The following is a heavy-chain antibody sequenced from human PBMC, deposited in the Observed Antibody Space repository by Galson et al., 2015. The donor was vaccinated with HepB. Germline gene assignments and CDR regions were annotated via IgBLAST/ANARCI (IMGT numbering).Heavy chain of an antibody. CDR3: AREAPQGLFIAAAGDYFDY. CDR1: GYTFTSYG. Sequence: SVKVSCKASGYTFTSYGISWVRQAPGQGLEWMGWISAYNGNTNYAQKLQGRVTMTTDTSTSTAYMELRSLRSDDTAVYYCAREAPQGLFIAAAGDYFDYWGQGTLVTVSS. V-gene: IGHV1-18*04. CDR2: ISAYNGNT. D-gene: IGHD6-13*01. J-gene: IGHJ4*02.